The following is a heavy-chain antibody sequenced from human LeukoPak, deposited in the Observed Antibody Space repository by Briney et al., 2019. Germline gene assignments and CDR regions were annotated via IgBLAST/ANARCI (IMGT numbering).Heavy chain of an antibody. J-gene: IGHJ4*02. Sequence: PGGSLRLSCAASGFTFSGYWMNWVRQPPGKGLEWIGSIYYSGSTYYNPSLKSRVTISVDTSKNQFSLKLSSVTAADTAVYYCARMEPQGGYNYWGQGTLVTVSS. CDR3: ARMEPQGGYNY. CDR1: GFTFSGYW. V-gene: IGHV4-38-2*01. D-gene: IGHD5-12*01. CDR2: IYYSGST.